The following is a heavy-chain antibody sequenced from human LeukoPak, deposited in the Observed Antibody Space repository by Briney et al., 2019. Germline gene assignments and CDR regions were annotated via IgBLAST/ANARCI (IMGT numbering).Heavy chain of an antibody. V-gene: IGHV1-18*01. CDR2: INPYNANT. CDR1: GYTFPSYG. Sequence: ASVKVSCKASGYTFPSYGISWVRQAPGQGLEWMGWINPYNANTNYAQKVQGRVTMTTDTSTSTAYMELRSLRSEDTAVYYCTRETPSRYFDYWGQGTLVTVSS. D-gene: IGHD4-23*01. J-gene: IGHJ4*02. CDR3: TRETPSRYFDY.